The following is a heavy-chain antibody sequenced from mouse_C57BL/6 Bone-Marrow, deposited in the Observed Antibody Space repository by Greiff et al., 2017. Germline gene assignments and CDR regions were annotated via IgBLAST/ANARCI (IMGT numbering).Heavy chain of an antibody. CDR3: AQIAYYYGSSYWYFDV. V-gene: IGHV1-55*01. D-gene: IGHD1-1*01. J-gene: IGHJ1*03. Sequence: VQLLQPGAEFVKPGASVKMSCKASGYTFTSYWITWVKQRPGQGLEWIGDIYPGSGSTNYYEKFKSKATLTVDTSSSADCMQLSSLTSEDSAVSYCAQIAYYYGSSYWYFDVWGTGTTVTVSS. CDR2: IYPGSGST. CDR1: GYTFTSYW.